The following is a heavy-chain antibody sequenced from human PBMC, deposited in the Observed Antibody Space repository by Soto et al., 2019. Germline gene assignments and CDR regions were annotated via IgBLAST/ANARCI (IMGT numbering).Heavy chain of an antibody. CDR3: ARDDYGSGNY. CDR1: GGSFSGYY. V-gene: IGHV4-34*01. D-gene: IGHD3-10*01. CDR2: INHSGST. J-gene: IGHJ4*02. Sequence: SETLSLTCAVYGGSFSGYYWSWIRQPPGKGLEWIGEINHSGSTNYNPSLKSRVTISRDNAKNSLYLQMNSLRAEDTAVYYCARDDYGSGNYWGQGTLVTVSS.